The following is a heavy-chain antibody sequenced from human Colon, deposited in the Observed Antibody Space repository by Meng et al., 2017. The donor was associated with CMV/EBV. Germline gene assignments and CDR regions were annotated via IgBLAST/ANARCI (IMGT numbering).Heavy chain of an antibody. Sequence: SETLSLTCAISGDSFSSNSAAWNWIRQSPSRGLEWLGRTYYKSKWYNDYAVSVKCRITINPDTSKNQFSLQLNSVTPEDTAVYYCARVLLWFGGGQYYGMDVWGQGTTVTVSS. CDR3: ARVLLWFGGGQYYGMDV. V-gene: IGHV6-1*01. D-gene: IGHD3-10*01. CDR1: GDSFSSNSAA. CDR2: TYYKSKWYN. J-gene: IGHJ6*02.